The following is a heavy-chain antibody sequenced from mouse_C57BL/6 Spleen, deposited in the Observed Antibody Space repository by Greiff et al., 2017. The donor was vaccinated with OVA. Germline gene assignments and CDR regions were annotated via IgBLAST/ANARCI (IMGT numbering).Heavy chain of an antibody. CDR3: ARVGDYEYYAMDY. CDR1: GYTFTSYG. CDR2: IYPRSGNT. D-gene: IGHD2-4*01. J-gene: IGHJ4*01. Sequence: QVHVKQSGAELARPGASVKLSCKASGYTFTSYGISWVKQRTGQGLEWIGEIYPRSGNTYYNEKFKGKATLTADKSSSTAYMELRSLTSEDSAVYFCARVGDYEYYAMDYWGQGTSVTVSS. V-gene: IGHV1-81*01.